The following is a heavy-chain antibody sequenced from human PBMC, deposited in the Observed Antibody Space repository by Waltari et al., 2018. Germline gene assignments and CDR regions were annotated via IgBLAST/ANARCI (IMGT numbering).Heavy chain of an antibody. Sequence: EVQLVESGGGLVQPGGSLRLSCAASGFTFRSYWRHWVRQAPGKGLACVSRINSEGSSTSYADSVMGRFTISRDNAKNTLYLQMNSLSVDDTAVYYCAELSSSVFDIWGQGTMVTVSS. CDR2: INSEGSST. CDR1: GFTFRSYW. J-gene: IGHJ3*02. D-gene: IGHD1-7*01. CDR3: AELSSSVFDI. V-gene: IGHV3-74*01.